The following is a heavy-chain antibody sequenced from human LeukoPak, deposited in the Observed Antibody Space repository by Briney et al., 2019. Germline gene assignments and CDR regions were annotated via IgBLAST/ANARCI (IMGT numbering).Heavy chain of an antibody. CDR1: GFTFSSYG. V-gene: IGHV3-33*01. J-gene: IGHJ4*02. D-gene: IGHD3-10*01. CDR3: AREHYYGSGIDY. CDR2: IWYDGSNK. Sequence: GGSLRLSCAASGFTFSSYGMHWVRQAPGKGLEWVAVIWYDGSNKYYADSVKGRFTISRDNSKNTLYLQMNSLRAEDTAVYYCAREHYYGSGIDYWGQGTLVTVSS.